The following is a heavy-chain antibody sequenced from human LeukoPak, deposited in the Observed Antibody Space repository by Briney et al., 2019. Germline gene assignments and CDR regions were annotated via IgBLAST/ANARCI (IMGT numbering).Heavy chain of an antibody. V-gene: IGHV3-15*01. Sequence: GGSLRLSCAAFGFNVSSNYMSWVRQAPGKGLEWVGRIKSKTDGGTTDYAAPVKGRFTISRDDSKNTLYLQMNSLKTEDTAVYYCTTGSGSPSCFDIWGQGTMVTVSS. CDR3: TTGSGSPSCFDI. J-gene: IGHJ3*02. CDR2: IKSKTDGGTT. CDR1: GFNVSSNY. D-gene: IGHD3-10*01.